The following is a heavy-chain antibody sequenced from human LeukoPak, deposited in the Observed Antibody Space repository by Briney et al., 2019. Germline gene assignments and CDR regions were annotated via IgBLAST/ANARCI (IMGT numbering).Heavy chain of an antibody. Sequence: GGSLRLSCAASGFTFSNYAMHWVRQARGKALDWVAVISYDGSNKYYADSVKGRFTISRDNSKNTLYLQMNSLRTEDTAVYYCARATPSPDVDTPMVYDYWGQGTLVTVSS. V-gene: IGHV3-30*04. D-gene: IGHD5-18*01. CDR2: ISYDGSNK. CDR3: ARATPSPDVDTPMVYDY. J-gene: IGHJ4*02. CDR1: GFTFSNYA.